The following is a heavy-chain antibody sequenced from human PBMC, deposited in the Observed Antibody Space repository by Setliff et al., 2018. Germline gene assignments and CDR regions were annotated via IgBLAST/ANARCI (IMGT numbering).Heavy chain of an antibody. Sequence: PSETLFLTCAVSGYSISSGYYWGWIRQPPGKGLEWIGSIYHSGSTYYNPSLKSRVTISVDTSKNQFSLKLSSVTAADTAVYYCARHRAEDYYGSGTIIWGWFDPWGQGTLVTVSS. CDR1: GYSISSGYY. D-gene: IGHD3-10*01. CDR2: IYHSGST. CDR3: ARHRAEDYYGSGTIIWGWFDP. J-gene: IGHJ5*02. V-gene: IGHV4-38-2*01.